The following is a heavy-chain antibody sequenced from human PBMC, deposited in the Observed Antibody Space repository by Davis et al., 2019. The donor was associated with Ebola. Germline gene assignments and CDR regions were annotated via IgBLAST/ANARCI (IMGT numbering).Heavy chain of an antibody. CDR3: ARGRRYSYGPPRY. CDR1: GASFSRYY. Sequence: SETLSLTCTVSGASFSRYYWSWIRQPPGKGLEWIGYIYYSGSTNYNPSLKSRVTISVDTSKNQFSLKLSSVTAADTAVYYCARGRRYSYGPPRYWGQGTLVTVSS. D-gene: IGHD5-18*01. V-gene: IGHV4-59*12. J-gene: IGHJ4*02. CDR2: IYYSGST.